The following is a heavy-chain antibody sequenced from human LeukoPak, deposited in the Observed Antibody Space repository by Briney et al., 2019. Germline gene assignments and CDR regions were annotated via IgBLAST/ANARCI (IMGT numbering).Heavy chain of an antibody. V-gene: IGHV4-59*01. CDR3: ATGKRNLYFDY. CDR2: IYYSGST. D-gene: IGHD1-14*01. J-gene: IGHJ4*02. CDR1: GGSISSYY. Sequence: SETLSLTCTVSGGSISSYYWSWIRQPPGKGLEWIGYIYYSGSTNYNPSLKSRVTISVDTSKNQFSLKLSSVTAADTAVYYCATGKRNLYFDYWGQGTLVTVSS.